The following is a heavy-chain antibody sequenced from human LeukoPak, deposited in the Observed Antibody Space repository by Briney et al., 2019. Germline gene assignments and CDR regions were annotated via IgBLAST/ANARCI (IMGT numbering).Heavy chain of an antibody. J-gene: IGHJ4*02. Sequence: SETLSLTCTVSGGSISTFFWSWIRQPPGRGLEWIGHIFGSGHTDYNPSLKSRLTISVDTSKNDFSLQLTSVTAADTAVYYCARGTGWLPDWWGRGILVTVSS. D-gene: IGHD6-19*01. CDR1: GGSISTFF. CDR2: IFGSGHT. V-gene: IGHV4-59*01. CDR3: ARGTGWLPDW.